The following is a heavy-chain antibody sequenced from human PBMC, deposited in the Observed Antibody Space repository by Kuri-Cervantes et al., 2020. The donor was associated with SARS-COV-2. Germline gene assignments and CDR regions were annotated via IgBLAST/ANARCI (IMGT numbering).Heavy chain of an antibody. CDR3: ARDADGSGSLDY. CDR2: IYTSGST. J-gene: IGHJ4*02. CDR1: GGPISSYY. Sequence: GSLTLSCTVSGGPISSYYWSWIRQPAGKGLEWIGRIYTSGSTNYNPSLKSRVTMSVDTSKNQFSLKLSSVTAADTAVYYCARDADGSGSLDYWGQGTLVTVSS. V-gene: IGHV4-4*07. D-gene: IGHD3-22*01.